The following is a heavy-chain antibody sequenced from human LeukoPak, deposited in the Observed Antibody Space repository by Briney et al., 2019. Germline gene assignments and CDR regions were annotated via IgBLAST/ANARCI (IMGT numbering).Heavy chain of an antibody. D-gene: IGHD2-21*01. Sequence: GSSVKVSCKASGGTFSSYAISWVRQAPGQGLEWMGRIIPIFGTANYAQKFQGRVTITADESTSTAYMELSSLRSEDTAVYYCARSAYCGGDCYYKNYYYYYMDVWGKGTTVTVSS. CDR1: GGTFSSYA. CDR2: IIPIFGTA. CDR3: ARSAYCGGDCYYKNYYYYYMDV. J-gene: IGHJ6*03. V-gene: IGHV1-69*15.